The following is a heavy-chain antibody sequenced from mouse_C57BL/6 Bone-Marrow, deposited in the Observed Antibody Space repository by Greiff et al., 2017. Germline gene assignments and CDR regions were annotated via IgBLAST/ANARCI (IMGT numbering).Heavy chain of an antibody. V-gene: IGHV1-19*01. CDR1: GYTFTDYY. CDR2: INPYNGGT. Sequence: EVQLQQSGPVLVKPGASVKMSCTASGYTFTDYYMNWVKQSHGKSIEWIGVINPYNGGTSYNQKFKGKATLTVDKSSSTAYMELNSLTSEDSAVYYCAREFITTVVAGDYWGQGTTHTVSS. CDR3: AREFITTVVAGDY. D-gene: IGHD1-1*01. J-gene: IGHJ2*01.